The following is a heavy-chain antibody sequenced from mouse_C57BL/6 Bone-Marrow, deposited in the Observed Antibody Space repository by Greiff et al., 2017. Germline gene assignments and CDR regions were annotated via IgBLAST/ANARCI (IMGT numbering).Heavy chain of an antibody. Sequence: VQLKQSGAELVRPGASVKLSCTASGFNIKDDYMHWVKQRPEQGLEWIGWIDPENGDTEYASKFQGKATITADTSSNTAYLQLSSLTSEDTAVYYCTGYDYDDYFDYWGQGTTLTVSS. CDR3: TGYDYDDYFDY. CDR1: GFNIKDDY. J-gene: IGHJ2*01. D-gene: IGHD2-4*01. V-gene: IGHV14-4*01. CDR2: IDPENGDT.